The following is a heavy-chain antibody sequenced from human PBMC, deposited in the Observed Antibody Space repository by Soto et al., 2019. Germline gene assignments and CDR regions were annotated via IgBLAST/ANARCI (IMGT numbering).Heavy chain of an antibody. CDR3: AREGYSAPGLGMGV. CDR2: INPNSGGT. CDR1: GYTFTGYY. D-gene: IGHD2-15*01. V-gene: IGHV1-2*04. J-gene: IGHJ6*02. Sequence: RASVKVSCKASGYTFTGYYMHWVRRAPGQGLEWMGWINPNSGGTNYAQKFQGWVTMTRDTSIGTAYMELSRLRSDDTAVYYCAREGYSAPGLGMGVWGQGTTVTVSS.